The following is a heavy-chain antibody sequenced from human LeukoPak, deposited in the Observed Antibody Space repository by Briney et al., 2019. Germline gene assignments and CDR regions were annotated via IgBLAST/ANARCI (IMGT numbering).Heavy chain of an antibody. J-gene: IGHJ4*02. CDR3: ATIAVAGRFLDY. CDR1: GGSISSGGYY. D-gene: IGHD6-19*01. Sequence: SETLSLTCTVSGGSISSGGYYWSWIRQPPGKGLEWIGEINHSGSTNYNPSLKSRVTISVDTSKNQFSLKLSSVTAADTAVYYCATIAVAGRFLDYWGQGTLVTVSS. V-gene: IGHV4-39*07. CDR2: INHSGST.